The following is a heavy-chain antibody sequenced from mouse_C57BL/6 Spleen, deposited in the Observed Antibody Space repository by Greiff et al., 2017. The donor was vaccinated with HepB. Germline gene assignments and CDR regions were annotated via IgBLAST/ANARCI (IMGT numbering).Heavy chain of an antibody. D-gene: IGHD1-1*01. CDR3: ERKGDYGSSYDAMDY. J-gene: IGHJ4*01. CDR2: INPSSGYT. V-gene: IGHV1-7*01. CDR1: GYTFTSYW. Sequence: VKLQQSGAELAKPGASVKLSCKASGYTFTSYWMHWVKQRPGQGLEWIGYINPSSGYTKYNQKFKGKATLTADKSSSTAYMQLSSLTYEDSAVYYCERKGDYGSSYDAMDYWGQGTSVTVSS.